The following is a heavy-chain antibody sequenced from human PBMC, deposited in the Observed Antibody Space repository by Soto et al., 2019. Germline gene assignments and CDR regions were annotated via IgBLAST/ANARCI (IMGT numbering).Heavy chain of an antibody. CDR2: IYYSGST. V-gene: IGHV4-39*07. D-gene: IGHD1-1*01. Sequence: SETLSLTCTVSGGSISSSSYYWGWIRQPPGKGLEWIGSIYYSGSTYYNPSLKSRVTISVDTSKNQFSLKLSSVTAADTAVYYCARAFSTTGTTDYWGQGTLVTVSS. CDR1: GGSISSSSYY. CDR3: ARAFSTTGTTDY. J-gene: IGHJ4*02.